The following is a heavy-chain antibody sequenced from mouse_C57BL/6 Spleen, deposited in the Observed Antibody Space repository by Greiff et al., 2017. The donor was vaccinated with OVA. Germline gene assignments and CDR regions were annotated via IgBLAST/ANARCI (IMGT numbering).Heavy chain of an antibody. CDR3: ARYYGSSSWYFDV. Sequence: LQQPGAELVKPGASVKMSCKASGYTFTSYWITWVKQRPGQGLEWIGDIYPGSGSTNYNEKFKSKATLTVDTSSSTAYMQLSSLTSEDSAVYYCARYYGSSSWYFDVWGTGTTVTVSS. CDR1: GYTFTSYW. D-gene: IGHD1-1*01. V-gene: IGHV1-55*01. J-gene: IGHJ1*03. CDR2: IYPGSGST.